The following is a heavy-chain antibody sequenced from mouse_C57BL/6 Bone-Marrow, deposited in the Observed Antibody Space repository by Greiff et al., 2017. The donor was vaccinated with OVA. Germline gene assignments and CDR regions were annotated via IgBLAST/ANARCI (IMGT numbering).Heavy chain of an antibody. Sequence: VKLKQPGAELVRPGTSVKLSCKASGYTFTSYWMHWVKQRPGQGLEWIGVIDPSDSYTNYNQKFKGKATLTVDTSSSTAYMQLSSLTSEDSAVYYCARRLGRSWGQGTTLTVSS. D-gene: IGHD4-1*01. CDR1: GYTFTSYW. CDR2: IDPSDSYT. V-gene: IGHV1-59*01. J-gene: IGHJ2*01. CDR3: ARRLGRS.